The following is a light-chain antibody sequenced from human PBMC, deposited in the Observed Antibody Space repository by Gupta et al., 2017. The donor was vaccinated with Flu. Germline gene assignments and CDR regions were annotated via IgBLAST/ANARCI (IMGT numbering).Light chain of an antibody. Sequence: QTVVTQEPSLTVSPGGTVTLTCASSIGAVTSGYHQNWFQQKPGQSPWPLIYSTTNKHSWTPARFSGSLLGGKAALTLSGVQSEDEAEYYCLLYFGGARKWVFGGGTKVTVL. CDR1: IGAVTSGYH. J-gene: IGLJ3*02. CDR2: STT. CDR3: LLYFGGARKWV. V-gene: IGLV7-43*01.